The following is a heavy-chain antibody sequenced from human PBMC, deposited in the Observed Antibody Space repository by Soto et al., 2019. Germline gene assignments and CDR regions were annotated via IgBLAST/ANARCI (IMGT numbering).Heavy chain of an antibody. Sequence: QVQLQESGPGLVKPSQTLSLTCTVSGGSISSGGYYWSWIRQHPGKGLEWLGYIYYSGSTYYNPSLKSLVTMSVDTSKNQSSPKLSSVTAEDTAVYYCAGAQVEQRLAFDYWGQGTLVTVSS. CDR3: AGAQVEQRLAFDY. CDR1: GGSISSGGYY. CDR2: IYYSGST. D-gene: IGHD6-25*01. V-gene: IGHV4-31*01. J-gene: IGHJ4*02.